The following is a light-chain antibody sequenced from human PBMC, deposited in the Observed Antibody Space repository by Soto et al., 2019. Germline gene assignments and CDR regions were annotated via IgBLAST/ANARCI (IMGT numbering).Light chain of an antibody. CDR3: SSYTTTTTPVV. CDR1: SSDIGTYDY. V-gene: IGLV2-14*01. CDR2: EVT. J-gene: IGLJ2*01. Sequence: QSVLTQPASVSGSPGQSITLSCTGTSSDIGTYDYVSWYQHHPGKAPKLMIYEVTNRPSGVSDRFSGSKSGKTASLTISGLQAEDEADYYCSSYTTTTTPVVFGGGTKLTVL.